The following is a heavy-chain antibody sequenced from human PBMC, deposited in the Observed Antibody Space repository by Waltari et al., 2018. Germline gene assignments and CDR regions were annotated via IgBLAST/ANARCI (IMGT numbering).Heavy chain of an antibody. J-gene: IGHJ4*02. V-gene: IGHV4-4*07. CDR1: GGSISSYY. CDR2: IYTSGST. D-gene: IGHD2-2*01. CDR3: AREPVPAANWRAVYYFDY. Sequence: QVQLQESGPGLVKPSETLSLTCTVSGGSISSYYWSWIRQPAGRGLEWIGRIYTSGSTNYNPSLKSGLTMSVDTSKNQFSLKLSSVTAADTAVYYCAREPVPAANWRAVYYFDYWGQGTLVTVSS.